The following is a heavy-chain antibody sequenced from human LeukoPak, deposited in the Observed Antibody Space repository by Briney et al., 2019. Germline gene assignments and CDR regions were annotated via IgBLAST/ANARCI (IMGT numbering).Heavy chain of an antibody. D-gene: IGHD2-2*02. V-gene: IGHV1-2*02. CDR1: GYTFTGYY. CDR2: INPNSGGT. Sequence: ASVKVSCKASGYTFTGYYMHRVRQAPGQGLEWMGWINPNSGGTNYAQKFQGRVTMTRDTSISTAYMELSRLRSDDTAVYYCARDPETVVPAAIVWYYFDYWGQGTLVTASS. J-gene: IGHJ4*02. CDR3: ARDPETVVPAAIVWYYFDY.